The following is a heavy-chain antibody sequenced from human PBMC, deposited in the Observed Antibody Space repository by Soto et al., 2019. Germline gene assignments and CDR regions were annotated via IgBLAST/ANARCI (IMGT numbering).Heavy chain of an antibody. J-gene: IGHJ4*02. D-gene: IGHD3-10*01. CDR3: ARTMVRVPIPDY. CDR1: GYTFTSYA. V-gene: IGHV1-3*01. CDR2: INAGNGNT. Sequence: ASVKVSCKASGYTFTSYAMHWVRQAPGQRLEWMGWINAGNGNTKYSQKFQGRVTITRDTSASTAYMELSSLRSEDTAVYYCARTMVRVPIPDYWGQGTLVTVSS.